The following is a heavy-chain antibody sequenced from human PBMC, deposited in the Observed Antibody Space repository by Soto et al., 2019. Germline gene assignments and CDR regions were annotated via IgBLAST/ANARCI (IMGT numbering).Heavy chain of an antibody. D-gene: IGHD2-2*01. CDR2: ISAYNGNT. V-gene: IGHV1-18*01. Sequence: QVQLVQSGAEVKKPGASVKVSCKASGYSFTSYGISWVRQAPGQGLEWMGWISAYNGNTNYAQKLQGRVTMTTDTSTSTAYMELRSLRSDDTAVYYCARDQGYCSSTSCRWFDPWGQGTLVTVSS. CDR1: GYSFTSYG. J-gene: IGHJ5*02. CDR3: ARDQGYCSSTSCRWFDP.